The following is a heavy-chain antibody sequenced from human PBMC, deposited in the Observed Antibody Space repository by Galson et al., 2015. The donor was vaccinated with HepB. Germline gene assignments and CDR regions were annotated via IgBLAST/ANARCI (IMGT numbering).Heavy chain of an antibody. CDR1: GFTFSSYA. V-gene: IGHV3-30*04. CDR3: ARDIYGWTAMDDY. Sequence: SLRLSCAASGFTFSSYAMHWVRQAPGKGLEWVAVISYDGSNKYYADSVKGRFTISRDNSKNTLYLQMNSLRAEDTAVYYCARDIYGWTAMDDYWGQGTLVTVSS. D-gene: IGHD5-18*01. J-gene: IGHJ4*02. CDR2: ISYDGSNK.